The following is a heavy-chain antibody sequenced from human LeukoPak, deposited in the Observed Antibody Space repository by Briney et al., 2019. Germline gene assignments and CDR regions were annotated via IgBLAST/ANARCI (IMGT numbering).Heavy chain of an antibody. J-gene: IGHJ3*02. V-gene: IGHV1-2*02. CDR2: INPNSGGT. CDR3: TRPLRFLEWLPATTDAFDI. D-gene: IGHD3-3*01. CDR1: GYTFTGYY. Sequence: AASVKVSCKASGYTFTGYYMHWVRQAPGQGLEWMGWINPNSGGTNYAQKFQGRVTMTRDTSISTAYMELSRLRSDDTAVYYCTRPLRFLEWLPATTDAFDIWGQGTRVTVSS.